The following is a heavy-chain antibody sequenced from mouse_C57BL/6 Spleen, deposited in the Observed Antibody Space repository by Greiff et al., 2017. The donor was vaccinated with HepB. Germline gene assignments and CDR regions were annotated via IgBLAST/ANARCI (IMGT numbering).Heavy chain of an antibody. D-gene: IGHD1-1*01. CDR3: ARPAYDYYAMDY. V-gene: IGHV5-12*01. Sequence: EVQGVESGGGLVQPGGSLKLSCAASGFTFSDYYMYWVRQTPEKRLEWVAYISNGGGSTYYPDTVKGRFTISRDNAKNTLYLQMSRLKSEDTAMYYCARPAYDYYAMDYWGQGTSVTVSS. CDR1: GFTFSDYY. J-gene: IGHJ4*01. CDR2: ISNGGGST.